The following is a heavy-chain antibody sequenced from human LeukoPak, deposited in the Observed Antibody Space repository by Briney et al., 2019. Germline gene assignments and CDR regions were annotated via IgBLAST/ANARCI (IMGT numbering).Heavy chain of an antibody. V-gene: IGHV3-33*08. CDR1: GFTFSSYS. CDR2: IWYDGSNK. D-gene: IGHD3-16*02. CDR3: ARERITFGGVIVIRTYYFDY. Sequence: PGGSLRLSCAASGFTFSSYSMNWVRQAPGKGLEWVAVIWYDGSNKYYADSVKGRFTISRDNSKNTLYLQMNSLRAEDTAVYYCARERITFGGVIVIRTYYFDYWGQGTLVTVSS. J-gene: IGHJ4*02.